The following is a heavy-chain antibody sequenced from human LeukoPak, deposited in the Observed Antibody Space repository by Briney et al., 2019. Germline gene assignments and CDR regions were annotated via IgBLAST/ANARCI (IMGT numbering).Heavy chain of an antibody. D-gene: IGHD3-10*01. CDR1: GFTFDDYG. CDR3: ATDSYVSGSYYRLFY. CDR2: INWNGGST. Sequence: PGGSLRLSCAASGFTFDDYGMSWVRQAPGKGLEWVSGINWNGGSTGYADSVKGRFTISRDNAKNTLYLQMNNLRAEDTAIYYCATDSYVSGSYYRLFYWGQGTLVIVSS. V-gene: IGHV3-20*04. J-gene: IGHJ4*02.